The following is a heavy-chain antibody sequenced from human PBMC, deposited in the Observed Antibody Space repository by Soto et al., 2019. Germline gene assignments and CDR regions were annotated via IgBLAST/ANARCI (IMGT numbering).Heavy chain of an antibody. CDR2: IWYDGSNK. CDR1: GFTFSSYG. V-gene: IGHV3-33*01. CDR3: ARAHKSWSYYRVDAFDI. J-gene: IGHJ3*02. Sequence: GGSLRLSCAASGFTFSSYGMHWVRQAPGKGLEWVAVIWYDGSNKYYADSVKGRFTISRDNSKNTLYLQMNSLRAEDTAVYYCARAHKSWSYYRVDAFDIWGQGTMVTVSS. D-gene: IGHD3-10*01.